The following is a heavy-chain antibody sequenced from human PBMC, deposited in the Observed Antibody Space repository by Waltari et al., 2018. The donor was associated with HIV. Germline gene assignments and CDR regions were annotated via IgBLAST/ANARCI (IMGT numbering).Heavy chain of an antibody. V-gene: IGHV3-73*01. CDR1: GFPFSGSA. CDR3: TRQGGDIYYYYYGMDV. D-gene: IGHD3-10*01. Sequence: EVQLVESGGGLVQPGGSLSLSCAASGFPFSGSAMHWFRQADGKGREGVGRRRRKANSDATAYAASVKGRFTISRDDSKNTAYLQMNSLKTEDTAVYYCTRQGGDIYYYYYGMDVWGQGTTVTVSS. CDR2: RRRKANSDAT. J-gene: IGHJ6*02.